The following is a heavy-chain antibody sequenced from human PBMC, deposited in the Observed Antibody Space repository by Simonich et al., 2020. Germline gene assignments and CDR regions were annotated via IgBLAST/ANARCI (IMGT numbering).Heavy chain of an antibody. Sequence: QVQLVQSGAEVKKPGASVKVSCKASGYTFTSYGISWVRQAPGQGLEWMGWIRAYNVNQNHDQKSQGRVTMTTDTSTSTAYMELRSLRSDDTAVYYCARASRGTWWYYYFDYWGQGTLVTVSS. CDR2: IRAYNVNQ. CDR1: GYTFTSYG. J-gene: IGHJ4*02. V-gene: IGHV1-18*01. CDR3: ARASRGTWWYYYFDY. D-gene: IGHD2-15*01.